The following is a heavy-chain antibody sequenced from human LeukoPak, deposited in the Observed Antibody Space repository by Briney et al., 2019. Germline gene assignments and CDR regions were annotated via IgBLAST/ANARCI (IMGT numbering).Heavy chain of an antibody. CDR1: GGSISSGDYY. Sequence: PSQTLSLTCSVSGGSISSGDYYWRWIRQHPGKGLEWIGYIYYSGSTYYNPSLKSRVTISVDTSKNQFSLKLSSVTAADTAVYYCARELSGYGASDYWGQGTLVTVSS. J-gene: IGHJ4*02. CDR2: IYYSGST. D-gene: IGHD3-22*01. CDR3: ARELSGYGASDY. V-gene: IGHV4-31*03.